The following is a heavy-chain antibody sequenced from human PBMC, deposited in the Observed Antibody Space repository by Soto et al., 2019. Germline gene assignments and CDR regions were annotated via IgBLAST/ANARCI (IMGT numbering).Heavy chain of an antibody. CDR1: GYTIINYI. J-gene: IGHJ1*01. Sequence: ASVKVSCKASGYTIINYIMHWVRQAPGQRLECMGWINAGNGNTKYSQKFQGRVTITRDTSANTVYMNLSSLTSEDTAVYFCARPDSSGWYTLQHWGQGTPVTVSS. V-gene: IGHV1-3*01. CDR3: ARPDSSGWYTLQH. D-gene: IGHD6-13*01. CDR2: INAGNGNT.